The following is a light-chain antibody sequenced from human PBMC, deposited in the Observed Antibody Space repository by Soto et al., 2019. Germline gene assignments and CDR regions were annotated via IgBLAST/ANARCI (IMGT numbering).Light chain of an antibody. V-gene: IGLV1-44*01. Sequence: QSVLTQPPSASGTPGQRVTISCSGSSSNIGSNTVNWYQQLPGTAPKLLIYSNNQRPSVVPDRFSGSKSGTSASLAISGLQSEDEADYYCAAWDDSLNGSVVFGGGTKVTVL. CDR1: SSNIGSNT. CDR2: SNN. CDR3: AAWDDSLNGSVV. J-gene: IGLJ2*01.